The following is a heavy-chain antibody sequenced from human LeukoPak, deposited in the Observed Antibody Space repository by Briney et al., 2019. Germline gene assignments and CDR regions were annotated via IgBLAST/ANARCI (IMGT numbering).Heavy chain of an antibody. CDR2: ISAYNGNT. D-gene: IGHD3-3*01. Sequence: ASVKVSCKASGYTFTSYGISWVRQAPGQGLEWMGWISAYNGNTNYAQKLQGRVTMTTDTFTSTAYMELRSLRSDDTAVYYCARGPQTYYDFWSGYYPWGQGTLVTVSS. CDR1: GYTFTSYG. J-gene: IGHJ5*02. V-gene: IGHV1-18*01. CDR3: ARGPQTYYDFWSGYYP.